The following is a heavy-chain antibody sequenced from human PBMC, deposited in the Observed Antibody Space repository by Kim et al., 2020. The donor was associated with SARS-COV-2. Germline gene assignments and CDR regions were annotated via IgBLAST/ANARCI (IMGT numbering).Heavy chain of an antibody. Sequence: SETLSLTCAVYGGSFSGYYWSWIRQPPGKGLEWIGEINHSGSTNYNPSLKSRVTISVDTSKNQFSLKLSSVTAADTAVYYCAVAWESPWFDPWGQGTLVTVSS. J-gene: IGHJ5*02. V-gene: IGHV4-34*01. CDR1: GGSFSGYY. CDR3: AVAWESPWFDP. CDR2: INHSGST. D-gene: IGHD1-26*01.